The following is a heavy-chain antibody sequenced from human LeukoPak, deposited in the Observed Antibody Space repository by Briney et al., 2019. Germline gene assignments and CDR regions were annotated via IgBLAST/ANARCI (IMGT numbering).Heavy chain of an antibody. Sequence: SETLSLACIVSGGSISSSSHYWGWIRQPPGKGLEWIGSTYYSGSTYYNPSLKSRVTISVDTSKNQFSLKLSSVTAADTAVYYCARDDVVVGGGFDYWGQGTLVTVSS. CDR2: TYYSGST. CDR1: GGSISSSSHY. CDR3: ARDDVVVGGGFDY. J-gene: IGHJ4*02. D-gene: IGHD2-21*01. V-gene: IGHV4-39*07.